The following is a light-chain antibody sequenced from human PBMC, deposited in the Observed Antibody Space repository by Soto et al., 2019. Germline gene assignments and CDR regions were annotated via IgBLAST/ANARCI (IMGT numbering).Light chain of an antibody. V-gene: IGLV2-8*01. Sequence: QPVLTQPPSASGSPGQSVTISCTGSSSDVGGYNFVSWYQQHPGKAPKLLIYDVIERPSGVPDRFSGSKSGNTASLTVSGLQADDEADYYCSSYAGTNIPVVFGGVTKLTVL. J-gene: IGLJ2*01. CDR1: SSDVGGYNF. CDR3: SSYAGTNIPVV. CDR2: DVI.